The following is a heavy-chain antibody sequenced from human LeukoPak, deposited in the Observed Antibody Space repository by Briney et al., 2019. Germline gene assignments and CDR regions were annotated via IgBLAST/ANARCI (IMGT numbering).Heavy chain of an antibody. Sequence: GRSLRLSCATSGFIFDDYALHWVRQAPGKGVEWVSSINWNSALIVYADSVKGRFTISRDSAKSSLFLQMNSLRVEDTALYYCAKTPVASNRNFFDSWGQGALVTVSS. J-gene: IGHJ4*02. CDR1: GFIFDDYA. V-gene: IGHV3-9*01. CDR2: INWNSALI. CDR3: AKTPVASNRNFFDS. D-gene: IGHD1-14*01.